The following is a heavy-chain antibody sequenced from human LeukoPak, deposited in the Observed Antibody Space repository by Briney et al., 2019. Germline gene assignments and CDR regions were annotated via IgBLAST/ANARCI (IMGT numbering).Heavy chain of an antibody. J-gene: IGHJ5*02. CDR3: ARDKGGSGSPLGFDP. CDR2: IYYSGST. D-gene: IGHD3-10*01. V-gene: IGHV4-59*01. CDR1: GGSISSYH. Sequence: SETLSLTCTVSGGSISSYHWSWIRQPPGKGLEWIGYIYYSGSTNYNPSLKSRVTISVDTSKNQFSLKLSSVTAADTAVYYCARDKGGSGSPLGFDPWGQGTLVTVSS.